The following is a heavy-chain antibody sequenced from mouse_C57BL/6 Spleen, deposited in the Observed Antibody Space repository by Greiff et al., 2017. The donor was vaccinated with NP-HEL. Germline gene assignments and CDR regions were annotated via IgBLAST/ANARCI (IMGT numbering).Heavy chain of an antibody. V-gene: IGHV1-54*01. Sequence: VHLVESGAELVRPGTSVKVSCKASGYAFTNYLIEWVKQRPGQGLEWIGVINPGSGGTNYNEKFKGKATLTADKSSSTAYMQLRSLTSEGSAVYFCARFPRLTYWGQGTLVTVSA. CDR2: INPGSGGT. CDR1: GYAFTNYL. J-gene: IGHJ3*01. CDR3: ARFPRLTY.